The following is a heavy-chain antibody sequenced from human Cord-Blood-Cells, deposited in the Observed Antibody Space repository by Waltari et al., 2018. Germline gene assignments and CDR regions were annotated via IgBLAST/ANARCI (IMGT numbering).Heavy chain of an antibody. CDR2: ISYDGSNK. CDR1: GLHFSSYG. Sequence: QVQLVDSGGGVVQPGRSLRLSCAASGLHFSSYGMHWVRLAPGKGLEWVAVISYDGSNKYYADSVKGRFTISRDNSKNTLYLQMNSLRAEDTAVYYCAKGITMIVVVTPFDYWGQGTLVTVSS. J-gene: IGHJ4*02. CDR3: AKGITMIVVVTPFDY. V-gene: IGHV3-30*18. D-gene: IGHD3-22*01.